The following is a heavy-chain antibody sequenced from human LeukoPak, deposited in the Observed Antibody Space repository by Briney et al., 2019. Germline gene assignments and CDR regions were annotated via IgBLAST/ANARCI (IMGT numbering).Heavy chain of an antibody. Sequence: SETLSLTCAVYGGSFSGYYWSWIRQPAGKGLEWIGRIYTSGSTNYNPSLKSRVTISVDTSKNQFSLKLSSVTAADTAVYYCARGKGYCSSTSCYRTYYYYYMDVWGKGTTVTVSS. V-gene: IGHV4-59*10. CDR3: ARGKGYCSSTSCYRTYYYYYMDV. CDR1: GGSFSGYY. J-gene: IGHJ6*03. CDR2: IYTSGST. D-gene: IGHD2-2*01.